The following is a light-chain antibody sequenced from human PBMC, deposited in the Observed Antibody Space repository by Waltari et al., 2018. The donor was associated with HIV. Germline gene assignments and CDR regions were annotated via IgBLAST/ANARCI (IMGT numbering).Light chain of an antibody. CDR1: SSDVGGYNY. CDR3: SSYAGNNNFV. J-gene: IGLJ1*01. CDR2: EVS. Sequence: QSALTQPPSASGSPGQSVTISCTGTSSDVGGYNYVSWYQQHPGKAPNLMIYEVSNRPSGVPDPVSGSKSGNTASLTVSGLQADDEADYYCSSYAGNNNFVFGTGTKVTVL. V-gene: IGLV2-8*01.